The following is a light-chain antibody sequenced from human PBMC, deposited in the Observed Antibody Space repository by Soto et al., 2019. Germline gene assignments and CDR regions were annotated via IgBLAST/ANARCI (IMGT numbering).Light chain of an antibody. Sequence: DIQMTQSPSTLSASVGDRVPITCRASQSFGRWLAWYQQKPGKAPELLIYKTSTLERRVPSRFSGSGSGTEFTLTISSLQPDDFATYYCQEYKTGPGYNFGQGTRLEIK. CDR1: QSFGRW. V-gene: IGKV1-5*03. CDR3: QEYKTGPGYN. J-gene: IGKJ2*01. CDR2: KTS.